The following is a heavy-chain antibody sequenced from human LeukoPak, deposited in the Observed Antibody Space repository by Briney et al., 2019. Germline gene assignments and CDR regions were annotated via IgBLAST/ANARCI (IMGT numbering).Heavy chain of an antibody. CDR3: AAKEVGATRPYDF. J-gene: IGHJ4*02. D-gene: IGHD1-26*01. CDR1: GFTFSSYA. Sequence: GGSLRLSCAASGFTFSSYAMSWVRQAPGKGLEYVSAIGTNGDSTFYADSVKGRFTISRDNSKNTLYLQMSSLRPEDTAVYYCAAKEVGATRPYDFWGQGTLVTVSS. CDR2: IGTNGDST. V-gene: IGHV3-64D*09.